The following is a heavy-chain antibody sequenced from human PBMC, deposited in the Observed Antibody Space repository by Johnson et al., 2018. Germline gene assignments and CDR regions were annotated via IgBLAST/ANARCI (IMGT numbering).Heavy chain of an antibody. V-gene: IGHV3-13*01. CDR2: IGTAGDT. CDR3: ARGVRRGIAAAANWFDP. D-gene: IGHD6-13*01. CDR1: GFTFSSYD. J-gene: IGHJ5*02. Sequence: VQLVQSEGGVVQSGRSLRLSCAASGFTFSSYDMHWVRQATGKGLEWVSAIGTAGDTYYPGSVKGRFTISRENAKNSLYLQMNSLRAGDTAVYYCARGVRRGIAAAANWFDPWGQGTLVTVSS.